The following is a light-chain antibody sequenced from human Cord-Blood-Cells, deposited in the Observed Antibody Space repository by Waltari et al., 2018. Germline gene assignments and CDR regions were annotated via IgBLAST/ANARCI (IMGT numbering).Light chain of an antibody. CDR1: SSNIGSNY. CDR3: AAWDDSLSGWV. CDR2: MNN. Sequence: QSVLTQPPSASGTPGQRVTISCSGSSSNIGSNYVYWYQQLPGTAPKLLIYMNNQRPSGVPDLFSGSKSGTSASLAISGLRSEDEADYYCAAWDDSLSGWVFGGGTKLTVL. J-gene: IGLJ3*02. V-gene: IGLV1-47*01.